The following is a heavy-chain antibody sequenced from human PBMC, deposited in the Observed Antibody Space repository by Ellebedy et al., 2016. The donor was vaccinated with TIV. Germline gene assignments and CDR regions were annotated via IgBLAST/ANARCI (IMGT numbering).Heavy chain of an antibody. D-gene: IGHD3-10*01. CDR2: ISGSGDRT. V-gene: IGHV3-23*01. CDR3: AKVYGSGSNYIIPFEY. Sequence: GESLKISCAASGFTFSTYAMSWVRQAPGKGLEWVSAISGSGDRTYYGDSVKGRFIISRDNSKNILYLQMNSLRAEDTAVYYCAKVYGSGSNYIIPFEYWGQGTLVTVSS. J-gene: IGHJ4*02. CDR1: GFTFSTYA.